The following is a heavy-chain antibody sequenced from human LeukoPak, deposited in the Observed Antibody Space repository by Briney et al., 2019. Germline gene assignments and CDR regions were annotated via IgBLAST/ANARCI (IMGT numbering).Heavy chain of an antibody. CDR3: ARHEGGGGVLRFDP. CDR1: GGSISSYY. V-gene: IGHV4-59*08. CDR2: IYYSGST. D-gene: IGHD3-3*01. J-gene: IGHJ5*02. Sequence: SETLSLTCTVSGGSISSYYWSWIRQPPGKGLEWIGYIYYSGSTNYNPSLKSRVTILVDTSKNQFSLKLTSVTAADTAVYYCARHEGGGGVLRFDPWGQGTLVTVSS.